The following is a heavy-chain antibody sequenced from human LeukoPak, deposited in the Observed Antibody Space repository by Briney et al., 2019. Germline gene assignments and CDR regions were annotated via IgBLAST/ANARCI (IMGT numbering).Heavy chain of an antibody. Sequence: PGGSLRLSCAASGFTFSSYAMSWVRQAPGKGLEWVSAISGSGGSTYYADSVKGRFTISRDNSKNTLYLQMNSLRAEDTAVYYCAKDQILIITMIVVARRGAFDIWGQGTMVTVPS. CDR1: GFTFSSYA. J-gene: IGHJ3*02. CDR3: AKDQILIITMIVVARRGAFDI. D-gene: IGHD3-22*01. CDR2: ISGSGGST. V-gene: IGHV3-23*01.